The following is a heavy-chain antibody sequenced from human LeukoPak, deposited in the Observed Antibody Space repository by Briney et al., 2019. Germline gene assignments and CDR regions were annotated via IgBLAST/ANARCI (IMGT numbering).Heavy chain of an antibody. CDR2: ISSSSSYI. CDR1: GFTFSSYS. D-gene: IGHD3-10*01. CDR3: ASRGGSGSYYIDY. V-gene: IGHV3-21*04. Sequence: GGSLRLSCAASGFTFSSYSMNWVRQAPGKGLEWVSSISSSSSYINYADSVKGRFTISRDNAKNSLYLQMNSLRAEDTAVYYCASRGGSGSYYIDYWGQGTLVTVSS. J-gene: IGHJ4*02.